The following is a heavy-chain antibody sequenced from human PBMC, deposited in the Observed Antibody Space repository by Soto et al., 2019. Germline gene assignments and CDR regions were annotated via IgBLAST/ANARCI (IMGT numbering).Heavy chain of an antibody. CDR1: GYTFTSYG. D-gene: IGHD2-2*01. J-gene: IGHJ4*02. CDR3: ARDLVVSGPFDY. V-gene: IGHV1-18*01. CDR2: ISGYNGNT. Sequence: QVQLVQSGAEVKKPGASVKVSCKASGYTFTSYGISWVRQAPGQGLEWMGWISGYNGNTHDAQKLQGRVTMTTDSSTSTAYMELRSLRSDDTAVYYCARDLVVSGPFDYWGQGPLVTVSS.